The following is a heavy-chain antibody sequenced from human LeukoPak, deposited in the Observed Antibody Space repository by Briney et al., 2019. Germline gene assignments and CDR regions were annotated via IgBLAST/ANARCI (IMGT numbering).Heavy chain of an antibody. D-gene: IGHD6-13*01. CDR2: ISSSSSYI. J-gene: IGHJ4*02. Sequence: PGGSLRLSCAASGFTFSSYNMNWVRQAPGKGLEWVSSISSSSSYIYYADSVRGRFTISRDNAKNSLYLQINSLRAEDTAVYYCARCQYNSSPDFWGQGTLVTVSS. CDR3: ARCQYNSSPDF. CDR1: GFTFSSYN. V-gene: IGHV3-21*01.